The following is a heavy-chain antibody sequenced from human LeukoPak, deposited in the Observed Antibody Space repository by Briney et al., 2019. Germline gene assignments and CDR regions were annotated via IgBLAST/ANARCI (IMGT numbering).Heavy chain of an antibody. V-gene: IGHV5-51*01. D-gene: IGHD5-12*01. CDR1: GDDFTKFW. Sequence: GESLKISCQDSGDDFTKFWVAWVRQMPGKGLEWMGIIFPIDSDTRYGPSFQGQVTISADKSISTAYLQWSSLKASDTAMYYCARRGGYATNLGKSFDYWGQGTLVTVSS. J-gene: IGHJ4*02. CDR2: IFPIDSDT. CDR3: ARRGGYATNLGKSFDY.